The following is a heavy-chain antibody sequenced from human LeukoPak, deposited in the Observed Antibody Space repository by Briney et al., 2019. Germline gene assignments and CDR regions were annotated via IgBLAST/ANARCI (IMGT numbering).Heavy chain of an antibody. CDR2: INYSGST. CDR3: ARHATHVDIVAMPFDY. V-gene: IGHV4-34*01. Sequence: SETLSLTCAVYGGSFSGYYWSWIRQPPGKGLEWIGEINYSGSTNYNPSLKSRVTISVDTSKNQFSLKLSSVTAADTAVYYCARHATHVDIVAMPFDYWGQGTLVTVSS. D-gene: IGHD5-12*01. CDR1: GGSFSGYY. J-gene: IGHJ4*02.